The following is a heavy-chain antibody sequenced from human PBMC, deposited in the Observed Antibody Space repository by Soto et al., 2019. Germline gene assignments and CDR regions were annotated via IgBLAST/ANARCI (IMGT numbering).Heavy chain of an antibody. CDR2: VYYSGST. CDR3: ASSPPAMVAPNI. D-gene: IGHD5-18*01. CDR1: CGSVSSYS. V-gene: IGHV4-59*02. Sequence: SEALSLTCTVSCGSVSSYSWTWVRQPPGKGLEWIGYVYYSGSTHYNPSLKSRVTISLDTSKNQFSLKLTSVTAADTAMYFCASSPPAMVAPNIWGQGTLVTVSS. J-gene: IGHJ4*02.